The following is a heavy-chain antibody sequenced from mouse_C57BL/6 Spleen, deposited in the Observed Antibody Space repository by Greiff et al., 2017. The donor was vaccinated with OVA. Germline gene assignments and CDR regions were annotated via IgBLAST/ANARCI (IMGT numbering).Heavy chain of an antibody. D-gene: IGHD2-5*01. CDR2: INPNNGGT. V-gene: IGHV1-26*01. CDR3: ESLYRNYDYYAMDY. CDR1: GYTFTDYY. Sequence: VQLKQSGPELVKPGASVKISCKASGYTFTDYYMNWVKQSHGKSLEWIGDINPNNGGTSYNQKFKGKATLTVDKSSSTAYMELSSLTSEDSAVYACESLYRNYDYYAMDYWGQGTSVTVSS. J-gene: IGHJ4*01.